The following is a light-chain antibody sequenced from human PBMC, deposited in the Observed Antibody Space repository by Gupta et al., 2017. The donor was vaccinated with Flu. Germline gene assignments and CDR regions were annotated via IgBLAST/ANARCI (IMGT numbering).Light chain of an antibody. CDR3: SSYTGTVTV. Sequence: SAPTHPASVSGPAGHSISLTRTGTSSDVGAYNYVSWYQQHPGKAPKLLIYEVSDRPSGVSNRFSGSKSGNTASLTISGLQAEDEADYYCSSYTGTVTVFGGGTNVAVL. CDR1: SSDVGAYNY. V-gene: IGLV2-14*01. J-gene: IGLJ3*02. CDR2: EVS.